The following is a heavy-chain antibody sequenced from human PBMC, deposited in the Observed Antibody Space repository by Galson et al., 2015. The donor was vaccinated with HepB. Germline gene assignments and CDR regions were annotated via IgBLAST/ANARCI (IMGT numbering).Heavy chain of an antibody. V-gene: IGHV3-7*03. J-gene: IGHJ4*02. Sequence: SLRLSCAASGFSFSDYWMSWIRQAPGKRLEWVANIRYDEYEYYYADFVEGRFTISRDNARNSVFLQMSSLRRDDTAIYYCVRDRTYKGGNFFDFWGQGALVTVSS. CDR1: GFSFSDYW. D-gene: IGHD3-10*01. CDR3: VRDRTYKGGNFFDF. CDR2: IRYDEYEY.